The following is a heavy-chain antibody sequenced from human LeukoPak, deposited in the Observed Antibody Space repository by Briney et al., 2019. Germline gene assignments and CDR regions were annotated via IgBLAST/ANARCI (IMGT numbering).Heavy chain of an antibody. Sequence: PGGSLRLSCAASGFTFSSYWMPWVRHAPGKGLVWVSRINSDGSSTSYADSVKGRFTISRDNAKNTLYLQMNSLRAEDTAVYYCAREIPYDLSGMDVWGQGTTVTVSS. CDR1: GFTFSSYW. J-gene: IGHJ6*02. CDR3: AREIPYDLSGMDV. D-gene: IGHD3-3*01. V-gene: IGHV3-74*01. CDR2: INSDGSST.